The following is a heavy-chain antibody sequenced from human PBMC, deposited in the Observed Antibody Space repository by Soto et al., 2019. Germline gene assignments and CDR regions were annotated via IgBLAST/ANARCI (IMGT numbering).Heavy chain of an antibody. CDR3: ARGSFYCSSTSCYYYYMDV. D-gene: IGHD2-2*01. CDR1: GGSFSGYY. V-gene: IGHV4-34*01. J-gene: IGHJ6*03. Sequence: SETLSLTCAVYGGSFSGYYWSWIRQPPGKGLEWIGEINHSGSTNYNPSLKSRVTISIDTSKNQFSLKLSSVTAADTAVYYCARGSFYCSSTSCYYYYMDVWGKGTTVTVSS. CDR2: INHSGST.